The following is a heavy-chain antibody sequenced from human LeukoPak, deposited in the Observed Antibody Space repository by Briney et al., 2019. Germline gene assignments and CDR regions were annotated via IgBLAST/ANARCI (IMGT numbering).Heavy chain of an antibody. V-gene: IGHV3-7*01. CDR2: IKQDGSEK. D-gene: IGHD3-10*01. J-gene: IGHJ5*02. CDR1: GFTFSSYW. Sequence: GGSLRLSCAASGFTFSSYWMNWVRQAPGKGLEWVANIKQDGSEKYSVDSVKGRFTISRENAKSSLYLQMNSLRAEDTAVYYCARGNAMVRGVPIWFDPWGQGTLVTVSS. CDR3: ARGNAMVRGVPIWFDP.